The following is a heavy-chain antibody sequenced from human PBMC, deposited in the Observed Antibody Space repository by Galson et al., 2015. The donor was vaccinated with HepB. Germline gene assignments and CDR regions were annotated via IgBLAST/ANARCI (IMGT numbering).Heavy chain of an antibody. D-gene: IGHD6-6*01. Sequence: SVKVSCKASGYTFTNYGLNWVRQATGQGLEWMGWMNPNNGNTGFAQKFQGRLIMTRNTSVSTAYMELNSLRSEDTAVYYCARALEEQFVPMGYWGQGTLVTVSS. CDR2: MNPNNGNT. J-gene: IGHJ4*02. CDR3: ARALEEQFVPMGY. V-gene: IGHV1-8*01. CDR1: GYTFTNYG.